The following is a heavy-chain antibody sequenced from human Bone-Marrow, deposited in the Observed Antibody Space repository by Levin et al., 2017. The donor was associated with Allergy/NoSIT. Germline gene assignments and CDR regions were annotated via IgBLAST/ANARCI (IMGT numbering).Heavy chain of an antibody. CDR2: IYSGGST. V-gene: IGHV3-66*01. CDR1: GFTVSSNY. D-gene: IGHD3-3*01. Sequence: HSGGSLRLSCAASGFTVSSNYMSWVRQAPGKGLEWVSVIYSGGSTYYADSVKGRFTISRDNSKNTLYLQMNSLRAEDTAVYYCARAKYYDFWSGFYGGEDAFDIWGQGTMVTVSS. CDR3: ARAKYYDFWSGFYGGEDAFDI. J-gene: IGHJ3*02.